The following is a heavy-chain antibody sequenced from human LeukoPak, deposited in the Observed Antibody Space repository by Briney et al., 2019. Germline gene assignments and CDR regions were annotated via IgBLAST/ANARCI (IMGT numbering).Heavy chain of an antibody. V-gene: IGHV3-21*01. CDR1: GFTFSSYS. J-gene: IGHJ4*02. CDR3: ASLGYDILTGYADGVFDY. CDR2: ISSSSSYI. Sequence: GGSLRLSCAASGFTFSSYSMNWVRQAPGKGLEWVSSISSSSSYIYYADSVKGRFTISRDNAKNSLYLQMNSLRAEGTAVYYCASLGYDILTGYADGVFDYWGQGTLVTVSS. D-gene: IGHD3-9*01.